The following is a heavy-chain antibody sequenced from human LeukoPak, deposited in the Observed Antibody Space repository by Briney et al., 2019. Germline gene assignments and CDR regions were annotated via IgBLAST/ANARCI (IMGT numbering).Heavy chain of an antibody. V-gene: IGHV4-34*01. CDR1: GGSFSGYY. D-gene: IGHD4-17*01. Sequence: KSSETLSLTCAVSGGSFSGYYWSWIRQPPGKGLEWIGEINHSGSTNYNPSLKSRVTISVDTSKNQFSLKLSSVTAADTAVYYCARREFTVTRGCFQHWGQGTLVTVSS. CDR2: INHSGST. CDR3: ARREFTVTRGCFQH. J-gene: IGHJ1*01.